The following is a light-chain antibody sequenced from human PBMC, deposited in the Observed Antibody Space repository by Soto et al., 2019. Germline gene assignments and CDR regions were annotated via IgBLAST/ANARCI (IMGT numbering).Light chain of an antibody. V-gene: IGLV2-23*01. CDR2: EDN. J-gene: IGLJ1*01. CDR1: SSVLGSYNL. Sequence: QSVVAQPASVSGSPGQSITISCTGTSSVLGSYNLVSWYQHHPGKAPKLLIYEDNKRPSGVSNRFSGSKSGNTASLTISGLQAEDEAAYYCCSYAGSGPYVFGTGTKVTV. CDR3: CSYAGSGPYV.